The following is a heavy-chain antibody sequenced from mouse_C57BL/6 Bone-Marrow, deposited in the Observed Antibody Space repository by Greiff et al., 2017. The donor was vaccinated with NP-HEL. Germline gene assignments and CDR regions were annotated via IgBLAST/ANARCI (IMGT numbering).Heavy chain of an antibody. CDR2: IDPSDSYT. Sequence: VQLQQSGAELVKPGASVKLSCKASGYTFTSYWMPWVKQRPGQGLEWIGEIDPSDSYTHYNQKFKGKATLTVDTSSSTAYMQLSSLTSEDSAVYYCARLWFAYWGQGTLVTVSA. V-gene: IGHV1-50*01. CDR3: ARLWFAY. J-gene: IGHJ3*01. CDR1: GYTFTSYW.